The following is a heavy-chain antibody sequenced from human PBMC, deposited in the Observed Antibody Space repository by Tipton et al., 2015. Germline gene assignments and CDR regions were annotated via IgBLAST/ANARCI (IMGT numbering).Heavy chain of an antibody. CDR2: ISWNSDNI. Sequence: RSLRLSCAGSGFNFNNYAMHWVRQVPGRGLEWVSGISWNSDNIGYADSVRGRFTISRDTANKSLHLQMNSLRPDDSAVYYCAKEAPGDLSGTFDSWGQGIPVSVSS. J-gene: IGHJ4*02. D-gene: IGHD1-26*01. CDR3: AKEAPGDLSGTFDS. CDR1: GFNFNNYA. V-gene: IGHV3-9*01.